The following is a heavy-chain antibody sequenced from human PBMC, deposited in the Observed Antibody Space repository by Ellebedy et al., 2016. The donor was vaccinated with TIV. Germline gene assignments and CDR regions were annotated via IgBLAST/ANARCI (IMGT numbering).Heavy chain of an antibody. D-gene: IGHD4-17*01. J-gene: IGHJ3*01. V-gene: IGHV4-34*03. CDR2: INHSGST. Sequence: SETLSLTCAVYGGSFSGYYWSWIRQPPGKGLEWIGEINHSGSTNYNPSLKSRVTISIDTSKSQFSLKLSSVTAADTAIYYCRGISTVTIEGYDGFDVWGQGTMVTVSS. CDR1: GGSFSGYY. CDR3: RGISTVTIEGYDGFDV.